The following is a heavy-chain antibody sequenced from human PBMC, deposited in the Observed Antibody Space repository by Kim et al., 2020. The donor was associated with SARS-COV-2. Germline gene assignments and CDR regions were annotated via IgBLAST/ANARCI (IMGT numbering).Heavy chain of an antibody. J-gene: IGHJ4*02. D-gene: IGHD1-1*01. CDR2: MYNSGIN. Sequence: SETLSLTCTVSGGFVWSWIRQPPGKGLEYIGFMYNSGINNYNPSLKSRVVLSVDTSRNQFSLVMTSVTAADTAGYYCARFSKREGGNALYFDAWGQG. V-gene: IGHV4-59*08. CDR3: ARFSKREGGNALYFDA. CDR1: GGFV.